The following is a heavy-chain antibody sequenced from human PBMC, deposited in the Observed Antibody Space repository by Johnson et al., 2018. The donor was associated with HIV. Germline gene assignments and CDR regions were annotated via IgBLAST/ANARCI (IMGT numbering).Heavy chain of an antibody. CDR2: IYSGGTT. V-gene: IGHV3-66*02. D-gene: IGHD6-13*01. Sequence: VPLVESGGGLVKPGGSLRLSCAASGFTVSSNYMSWVRQAPGKGLEWVSVIYSGGTTYYADSVKGRFTISRDNSKNTLYLQMNSLRAEHTAVYYCAKAGYSSSWYLGLGAFDLWGQGTMVTVSS. J-gene: IGHJ3*01. CDR1: GFTVSSNY. CDR3: AKAGYSSSWYLGLGAFDL.